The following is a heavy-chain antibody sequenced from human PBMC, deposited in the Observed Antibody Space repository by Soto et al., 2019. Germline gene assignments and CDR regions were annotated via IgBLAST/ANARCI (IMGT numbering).Heavy chain of an antibody. J-gene: IGHJ4*02. CDR2: IIPIFGTA. D-gene: IGHD2-15*01. CDR1: GGTFSSYA. Sequence: SVKVSCKASGGTFSSYAISWVRQAPGQGLEWMGGIIPIFGTANYAQKFQGRVTITADESTSTAYMELSSLRSEDTAVYYCARGEVVVAATYYFDYWGQGTLVTVSS. V-gene: IGHV1-69*13. CDR3: ARGEVVVAATYYFDY.